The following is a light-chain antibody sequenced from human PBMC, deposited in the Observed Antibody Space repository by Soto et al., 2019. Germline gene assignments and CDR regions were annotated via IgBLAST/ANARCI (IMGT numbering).Light chain of an antibody. V-gene: IGKV3-20*01. CDR3: QQYTGPPTT. J-gene: IGKJ5*01. CDR1: QTVIITY. CDR2: GAS. Sequence: EILLTQSPATLSLSAGERATISCSASQTVIITYLAWCQQRPGQAPRLLIYGASTRAAGIPDRFSGSGSGTDFTLTIARLEPEDSAVYFCQQYTGPPTTFGQGTRLEIK.